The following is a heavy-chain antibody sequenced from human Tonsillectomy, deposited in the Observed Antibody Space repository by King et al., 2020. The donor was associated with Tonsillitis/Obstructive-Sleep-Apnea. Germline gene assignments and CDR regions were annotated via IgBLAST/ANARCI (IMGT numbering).Heavy chain of an antibody. J-gene: IGHJ4*02. CDR2: INPNSGDT. CDR1: GYTFTGYY. V-gene: IGHV1-2*02. D-gene: IGHD5-18*01. Sequence: QLVQSGAEVKKTGASVKVSCKASGYTFTGYYMHWVRQAPGQGLEWMGWINPNSGDTNYAQKFQGRVTMTRDTSISKAYMEVSRLRADDTAVYYCARDLRGYSYGSDSYYFDYWGQGTLVTVSS. CDR3: ARDLRGYSYGSDSYYFDY.